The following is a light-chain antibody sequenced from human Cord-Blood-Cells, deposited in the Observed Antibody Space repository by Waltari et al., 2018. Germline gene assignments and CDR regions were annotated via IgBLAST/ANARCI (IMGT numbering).Light chain of an antibody. CDR2: DAS. Sequence: IVLTQSPATLSLSPGERATLSCRASQSVSSYLAWYRQKPGQAPRLLIYDASNRATGIPARFSGSGSGTDFTLTISSLGPEDFAVYYCQQRSNWYTFGQGTKLEIK. CDR3: QQRSNWYT. J-gene: IGKJ2*01. CDR1: QSVSSY. V-gene: IGKV3-11*01.